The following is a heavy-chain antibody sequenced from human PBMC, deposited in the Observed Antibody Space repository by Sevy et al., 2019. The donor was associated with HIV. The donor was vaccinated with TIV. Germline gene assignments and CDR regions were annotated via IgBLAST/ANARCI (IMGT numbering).Heavy chain of an antibody. Sequence: GGSLRLSCAASGFTFSSYGMHWVRQAPGKGLEWVSKISSSGSSIYYADSVKGRFTIARDNAKNSLNLQMNSLRAEDTALYYCARNGGAYDTGFDPWGQGTLVTVSS. V-gene: IGHV3-48*04. D-gene: IGHD3-22*01. J-gene: IGHJ5*02. CDR1: GFTFSSYG. CDR3: ARNGGAYDTGFDP. CDR2: ISSSGSSI.